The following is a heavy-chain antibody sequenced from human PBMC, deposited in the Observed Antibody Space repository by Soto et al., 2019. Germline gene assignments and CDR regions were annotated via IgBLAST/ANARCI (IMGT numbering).Heavy chain of an antibody. CDR1: GXTFSTYS. D-gene: IGHD7-27*01. V-gene: IGHV3-30-3*01. J-gene: IGHJ6*02. Sequence: GSLRLSCAASGXTFSTYSMHWVRQAPGKGLEWVAVISYDGSNKYYADAVKGLFTISRDNSKNTMYLQMNSLRDEDTAVYYSARDPETGDRNYYYGMDVWGQGTTGTVSS. CDR3: ARDPETGDRNYYYGMDV. CDR2: ISYDGSNK.